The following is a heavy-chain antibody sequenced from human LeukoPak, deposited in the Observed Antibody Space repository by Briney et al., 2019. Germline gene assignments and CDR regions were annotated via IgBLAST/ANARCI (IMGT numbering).Heavy chain of an antibody. CDR3: VRIGYSSNSLGIDF. Sequence: GGSLRLSCAVSGFTVSSNYMSWVRQAPGTGLEWVSVIYSGGSTDYADSVKGRFTISRDNSKNTLYLQMNSLRVEDTAVYYCVRIGYSSNSLGIDFWGQGTLVTVSS. J-gene: IGHJ4*02. CDR2: IYSGGST. V-gene: IGHV3-66*01. D-gene: IGHD5-18*01. CDR1: GFTVSSNY.